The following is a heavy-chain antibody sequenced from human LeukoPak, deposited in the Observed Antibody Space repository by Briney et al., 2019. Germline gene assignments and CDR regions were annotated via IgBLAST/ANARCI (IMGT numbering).Heavy chain of an antibody. D-gene: IGHD3-9*01. CDR1: GGSISSYY. V-gene: IGHV4-59*01. CDR3: ARDVSSYDILTGYYSSYGMDV. Sequence: PPETLSLTCTVSGGSISSYYWSWIRQPPGKGLEWIGYIYYSGSTNYNPSLKSRVTISVDTSKNQFSLKLSSVTAADTAVYYCARDVSSYDILTGYYSSYGMDVWGQGTTVTVSS. CDR2: IYYSGST. J-gene: IGHJ6*02.